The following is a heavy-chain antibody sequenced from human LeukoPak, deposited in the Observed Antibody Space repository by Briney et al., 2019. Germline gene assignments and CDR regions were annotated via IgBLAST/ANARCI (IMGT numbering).Heavy chain of an antibody. CDR3: ARDQTGDY. Sequence: PSETLSLTCAVYGGSFSGYYWSWIRQPPGKGLEWIGEINHSGSTNYNPSLKSRVTISVDTSKNQFSLKLSSVTAADMAVYYCARDQTGDYWGQGTLVTVSS. CDR1: GGSFSGYY. CDR2: INHSGST. D-gene: IGHD7-27*01. J-gene: IGHJ4*02. V-gene: IGHV4-34*01.